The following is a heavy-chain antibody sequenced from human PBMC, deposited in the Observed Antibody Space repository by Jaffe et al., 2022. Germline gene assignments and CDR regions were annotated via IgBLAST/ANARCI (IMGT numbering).Heavy chain of an antibody. V-gene: IGHV5-51*03. CDR2: IYPGDSDT. CDR3: VITDSGYDSLGVYFDY. CDR1: GYSFTSYW. D-gene: IGHD5-12*01. J-gene: IGHJ4*02. Sequence: EVQLVQSGAEVKKPGESLKISCKGSGYSFTSYWIGWVRQMPGKGLEWMGIIYPGDSDTRYSPSFQGQVTISADKSISTAYLQWSSLKASDTAMYYCVITDSGYDSLGVYFDYWGQGTLVTVSS.